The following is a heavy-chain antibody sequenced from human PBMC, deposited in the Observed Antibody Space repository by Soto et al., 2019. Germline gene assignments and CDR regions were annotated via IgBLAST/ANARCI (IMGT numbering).Heavy chain of an antibody. J-gene: IGHJ4*02. CDR3: ATPTPLRGAMITNINFDF. D-gene: IGHD3-10*01. V-gene: IGHV1-2*02. CDR2: INPNSGGT. CDR1: GYTFTGLY. Sequence: ASVKVSCKASGYTFTGLYIHWVRLAPGQGLEWMGWINPNSGGTNYAEKFQGRVTMTRDTSISTAYMELSSLRSDDTAVYYCATPTPLRGAMITNINFDFWGQGTPVTVSS.